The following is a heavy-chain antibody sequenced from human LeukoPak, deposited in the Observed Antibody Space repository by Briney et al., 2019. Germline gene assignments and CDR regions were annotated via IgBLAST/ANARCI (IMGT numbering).Heavy chain of an antibody. D-gene: IGHD5-24*01. CDR2: INPSGGST. Sequence: ASVKVSCKASGYTFTSYYMHWVRQAPGQGLEWMGIINPSGGSTSYAQKFQGRVTMTRDMSTSTVYMELSSLRSEDTAVYYCARGSQRWLARSYFDYWGQGTLVTVSS. V-gene: IGHV1-46*01. J-gene: IGHJ4*02. CDR3: ARGSQRWLARSYFDY. CDR1: GYTFTSYY.